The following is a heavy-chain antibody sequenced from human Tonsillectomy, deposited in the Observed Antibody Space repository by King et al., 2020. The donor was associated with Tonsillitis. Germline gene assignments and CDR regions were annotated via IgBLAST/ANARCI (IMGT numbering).Heavy chain of an antibody. CDR2: ISYDGGNK. J-gene: IGHJ6*02. CDR1: GFTFSSYA. Sequence: VQLVESGGGVVQPGRSLRLSCAASGFTFSSYAMHWVRQAPGKGLEWVAVISYDGGNKYYADSVKGRFTISRDNSKNTLYLQMNSLRAEDTAVYYCAIGRWVYGSESPRDYYYYGMDVWGQGTTVTVSS. V-gene: IGHV3-30-3*01. CDR3: AIGRWVYGSESPRDYYYYGMDV. D-gene: IGHD3-10*01.